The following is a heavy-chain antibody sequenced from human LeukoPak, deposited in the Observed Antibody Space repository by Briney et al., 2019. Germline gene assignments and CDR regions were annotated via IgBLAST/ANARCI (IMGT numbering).Heavy chain of an antibody. CDR2: ISYDGSNK. Sequence: GRSLRLSCAASGFTFSRYGMHWVRQAPGKGLERVAVISYDGSNKYYADSVKGRFTISRDNSKNTLYLQMNSLRAEDTAVYYCAKKRGIAVAGTLLFPFDYWGQGTLVTVSS. J-gene: IGHJ4*02. D-gene: IGHD6-19*01. CDR1: GFTFSRYG. V-gene: IGHV3-30*18. CDR3: AKKRGIAVAGTLLFPFDY.